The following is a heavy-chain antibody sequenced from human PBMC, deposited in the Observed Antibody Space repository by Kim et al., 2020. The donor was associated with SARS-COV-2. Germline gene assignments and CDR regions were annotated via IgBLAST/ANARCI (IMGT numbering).Heavy chain of an antibody. CDR1: GGSVISGSKY. Sequence: SETLSLTCIVSGGSVISGSKYWGWIRQAPGRGLEWVGSISSAGSTYYNPSLKSRVTISVDTSQNQFSLKLNSVTAADTAVFFCARLVGPLAYSTGPWGQG. J-gene: IGHJ5*02. CDR3: ARLVGPLAYSTGP. CDR2: ISSAGST. V-gene: IGHV4-39*01. D-gene: IGHD2-21*01.